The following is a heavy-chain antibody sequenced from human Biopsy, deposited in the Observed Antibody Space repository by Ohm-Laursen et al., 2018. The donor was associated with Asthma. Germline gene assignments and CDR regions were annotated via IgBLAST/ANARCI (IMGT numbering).Heavy chain of an antibody. Sequence: ASVKVSCKASGYNFISFAIHWVRQAPGQRLEWMGLVNTGNGDTKYSQKFPGRATITRDTSASTAYMELRSLRSEDTATYYCARTYYDFLTGQVKDVFGVWGQGTMVTVSS. V-gene: IGHV1-3*04. CDR3: ARTYYDFLTGQVKDVFGV. J-gene: IGHJ3*01. CDR1: GYNFISFA. D-gene: IGHD3-9*01. CDR2: VNTGNGDT.